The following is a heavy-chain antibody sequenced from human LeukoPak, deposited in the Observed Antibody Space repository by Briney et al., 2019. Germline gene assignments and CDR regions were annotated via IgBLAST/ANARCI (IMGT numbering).Heavy chain of an antibody. V-gene: IGHV3-48*01. CDR1: GFTFSSYS. CDR2: ISSSSSTI. D-gene: IGHD4-23*01. Sequence: HPGGSLRLSCAASGFTFSSYSMNWVRQAPGKGLEWVSYISSSSSTIYYADSVKGRFTISRDNSKNTLYLQMNSLRAEDTAVYYCAKDGYGGNYPEWANAFDIWGQGTMVTVSS. J-gene: IGHJ3*02. CDR3: AKDGYGGNYPEWANAFDI.